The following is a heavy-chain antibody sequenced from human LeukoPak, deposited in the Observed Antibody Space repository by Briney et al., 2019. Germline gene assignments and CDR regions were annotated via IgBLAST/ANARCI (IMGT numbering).Heavy chain of an antibody. V-gene: IGHV3-23*01. J-gene: IGHJ4*02. CDR1: GFTFSSYA. D-gene: IGHD6-19*01. CDR3: AKPVLRIAVAATSHLDY. Sequence: PGGSLRLSCAASGFTFSSYAMSWVRQAPGKGLEWVSAISGSGGSTYYADSVKGRFTISRDNSKNTLYLQMNSLRAEDTAVYYCAKPVLRIAVAATSHLDYWGQGTLVTVSS. CDR2: ISGSGGST.